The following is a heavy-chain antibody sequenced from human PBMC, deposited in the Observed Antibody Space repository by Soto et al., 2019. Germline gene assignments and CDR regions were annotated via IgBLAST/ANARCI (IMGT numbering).Heavy chain of an antibody. CDR2: ISKSGATP. V-gene: IGHV3-23*01. CDR1: GFAFRSYD. D-gene: IGHD3-16*01. CDR3: AKNQWGNVFDI. Sequence: VQLLESGGGLVQPGGSLRLSCAASGFAFRSYDMTWVRQAPGKGLEWVSTISKSGATPYYADSVRGRFTISRDNSKNTLHLQMNSLRAEDTALYYCAKNQWGNVFDIWGQGTMLTVSS. J-gene: IGHJ3*02.